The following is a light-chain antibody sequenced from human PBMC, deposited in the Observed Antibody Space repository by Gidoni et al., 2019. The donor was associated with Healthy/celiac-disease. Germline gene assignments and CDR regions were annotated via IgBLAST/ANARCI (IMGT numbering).Light chain of an antibody. V-gene: IGKV3-15*01. CDR1: QSISSN. CDR2: GAS. Sequence: EIVITQPPPTLSVSPGERATLSCRASQSISSNLAWYQQKPGQAPRLLIYGASTRATGIPARFSGSGSGTEFTLTISSLQSEDFAVYYCQQYNNWPPEYTFGQGTKLEIK. CDR3: QQYNNWPPEYT. J-gene: IGKJ2*01.